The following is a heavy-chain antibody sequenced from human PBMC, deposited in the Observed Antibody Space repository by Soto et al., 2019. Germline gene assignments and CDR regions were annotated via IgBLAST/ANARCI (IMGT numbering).Heavy chain of an antibody. J-gene: IGHJ4*02. Sequence: QVHLVQSGAEEKKPGASVKVSCKASGYTFTTIPMHWVRQAPGQRLEWMGWINTGNGNTKYSQKFQDRITITRDTSARAAYMEMSSLTSEDTAVYYCAREGGLLEYWGQGTLVTVSS. D-gene: IGHD1-1*01. CDR3: AREGGLLEY. CDR1: GYTFTTIP. V-gene: IGHV1-3*05. CDR2: INTGNGNT.